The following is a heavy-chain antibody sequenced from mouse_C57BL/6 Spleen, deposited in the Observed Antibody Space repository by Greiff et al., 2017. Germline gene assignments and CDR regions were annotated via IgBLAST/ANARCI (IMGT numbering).Heavy chain of an antibody. CDR3: AKGIYYDYDGEAMDY. J-gene: IGHJ4*01. CDR1: GYAFSSSW. D-gene: IGHD2-4*01. Sequence: QVQLKESGPELVKPGASVKISCKASGYAFSSSWMNWVKQRPGKGLEWIGRIYPGDGDTNYNGKFKGKATLTADKSSSTAYMQLSSLTSEDSAVYFCAKGIYYDYDGEAMDYWGQGTSVTVSS. CDR2: IYPGDGDT. V-gene: IGHV1-82*01.